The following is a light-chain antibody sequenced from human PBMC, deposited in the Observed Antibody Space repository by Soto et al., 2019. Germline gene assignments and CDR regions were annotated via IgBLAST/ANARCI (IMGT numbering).Light chain of an antibody. Sequence: AIWMTQSPSLLSASTGDRVTISCRMSQGSSSYLAWYRQKPGKAPKLLIYDASSLESAVPSRFSGSGSGTEFTLTISSLQPDDFATYYCQQYNSYSWTFGQGTKVDIK. J-gene: IGKJ1*01. CDR3: QQYNSYSWT. CDR1: QGSSSY. V-gene: IGKV1D-8*02. CDR2: DAS.